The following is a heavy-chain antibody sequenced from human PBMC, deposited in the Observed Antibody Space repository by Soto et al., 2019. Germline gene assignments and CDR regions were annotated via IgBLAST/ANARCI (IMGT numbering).Heavy chain of an antibody. D-gene: IGHD5-12*01. CDR3: AKDQIVATVDYYCYYMDV. J-gene: IGHJ6*03. CDR1: GTIFSGYG. CDR2: IRSDGSNI. Sequence: GGSLRLSCTTSGTIFSGYGMHWVRQAPGKGLEWVALIRSDGSNIQYADSVKGRFTISRDHSKNTLYLQMNSLRAEDTAVYYCAKDQIVATVDYYCYYMDVWGKGTTVTVSS. V-gene: IGHV3-30*02.